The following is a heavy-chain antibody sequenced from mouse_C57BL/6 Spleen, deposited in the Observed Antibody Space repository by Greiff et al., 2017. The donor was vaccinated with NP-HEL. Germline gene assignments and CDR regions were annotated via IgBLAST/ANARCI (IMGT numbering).Heavy chain of an antibody. CDR3: ARDWDYGPYPMDY. J-gene: IGHJ4*01. D-gene: IGHD1-1*01. V-gene: IGHV5-4*01. CDR2: ISDGGSYT. Sequence: EVMLVESGGGLVKPGGSLKLSCAASGFTFSSYAMSWVRQTPEKRLEWVATISDGGSYTYYPDNVKGRFTISRDNAKNNLYLQMSHLKSEDTAMYYCARDWDYGPYPMDYWGQGTSVTVSS. CDR1: GFTFSSYA.